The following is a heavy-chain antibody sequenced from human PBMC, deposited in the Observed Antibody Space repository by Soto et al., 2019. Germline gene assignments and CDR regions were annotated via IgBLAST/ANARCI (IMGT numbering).Heavy chain of an antibody. V-gene: IGHV1-2*04. Sequence: AWLLGPCRASAYTFTGDYMHWVRQAPGQGLEWMGWINPNSGGTNYAQKFQGWVTMTRDTSISTAYMELSRLRSDDTAVYYCAREVSGDGIDYWGQGTLVTVS. CDR2: INPNSGGT. CDR1: AYTFTGDY. J-gene: IGHJ4*02. CDR3: AREVSGDGIDY. D-gene: IGHD1-26*01.